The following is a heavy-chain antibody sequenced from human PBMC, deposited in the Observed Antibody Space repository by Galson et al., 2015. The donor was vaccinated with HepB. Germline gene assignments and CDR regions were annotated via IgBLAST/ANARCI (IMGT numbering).Heavy chain of an antibody. D-gene: IGHD3-3*01. CDR3: TTDSLYYDFWSGQGYYMDV. CDR2: SKSKTDGGTT. CDR1: GFTFSNAW. J-gene: IGHJ6*03. V-gene: IGHV3-15*01. Sequence: SLRLSCAASGFTFSNAWMSWVRQAPGKGLEWVGRSKSKTDGGTTDYAAPVKGRFTISRDDSKNTLYLQMNSLKTEDTAVYYCTTDSLYYDFWSGQGYYMDVWGKGTTVTVSS.